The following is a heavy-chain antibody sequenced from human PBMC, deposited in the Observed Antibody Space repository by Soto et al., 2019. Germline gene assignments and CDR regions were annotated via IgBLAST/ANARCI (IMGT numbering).Heavy chain of an antibody. CDR3: ARNLYNTGDFDH. D-gene: IGHD3-16*01. J-gene: IGHJ5*02. V-gene: IGHV1-8*02. CDR2: MTPNSGNT. CDR1: GYTFTDYD. Sequence: QVQLMQSGAEVRKPGASVKVSCRASGYTFTDYDINWVRQATGQGLEWLGWMTPNSGNTGYALKFQGRVTLTRDISTSTAYMELSSLTSEDTAVYYCARNLYNTGDFDHWGQGTLVNVSS.